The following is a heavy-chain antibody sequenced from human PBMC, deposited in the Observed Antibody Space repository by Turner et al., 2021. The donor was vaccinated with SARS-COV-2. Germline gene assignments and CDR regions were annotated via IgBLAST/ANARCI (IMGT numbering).Heavy chain of an antibody. V-gene: IGHV5-10-1*03. Sequence: EVQLVHSGAEVKKPGESLRISCKGSGYSFTSYWISWVRQMPGKGLEWMGRIDPSDSRTTYSPSFQGHVTISADKSIRTAYLQWNSLKASDTAMYYCASGDTYYYDSSGYFVAEFLQHWGQGTLVTVSS. D-gene: IGHD3-22*01. J-gene: IGHJ1*01. CDR2: IDPSDSRT. CDR3: ASGDTYYYDSSGYFVAEFLQH. CDR1: GYSFTSYW.